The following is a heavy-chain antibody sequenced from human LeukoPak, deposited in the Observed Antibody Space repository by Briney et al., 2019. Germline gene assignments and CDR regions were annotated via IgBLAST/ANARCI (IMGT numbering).Heavy chain of an antibody. CDR2: INPNSGGT. CDR3: AKDIVRRYYDSSGLVDY. CDR1: GYTFTGSY. Sequence: ASVKVSCKASGYTFTGSYMHWVRQAPGQGLEWMGRINPNSGGTNYAQKFQGRVTMTRDTSISTAYMELSRLRSDDTAVYYCAKDIVRRYYDSSGLVDYWGQGTLVNVSS. D-gene: IGHD3-22*01. V-gene: IGHV1-2*06. J-gene: IGHJ4*02.